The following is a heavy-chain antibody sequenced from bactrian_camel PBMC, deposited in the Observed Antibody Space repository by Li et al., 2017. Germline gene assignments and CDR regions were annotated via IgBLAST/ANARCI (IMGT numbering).Heavy chain of an antibody. CDR1: TRRRTY. J-gene: IGHJ4*01. D-gene: IGHD8*01. CDR2: MYTGGGSP. V-gene: IGHV3S40*01. CDR3: AALSPPYSGACGNWNAYNF. Sequence: DVQLVESGGGSVQAGGSLRLSCAYTRRRTYMGWFRQAPGKEREGLAAMYTGGGSPYYGDAVEGRFTIAQDNARNTVSLHMTDLKPEDTAMYYCAALSPPYSGACGNWNAYNFWGQGTQVTVS.